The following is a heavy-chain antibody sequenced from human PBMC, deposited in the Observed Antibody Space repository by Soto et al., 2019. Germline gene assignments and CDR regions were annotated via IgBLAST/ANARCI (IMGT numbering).Heavy chain of an antibody. D-gene: IGHD5-18*01. CDR2: IYYSGST. Sequence: QLQLQESGPGLVKPSETLSLTCTVSGGSISSSSYYWGWIRQPPGKGREWIGSIYYSGSTYYNPSLKSRVTISVDTSKNQFSLKLSSVTAADTAVYYCAGHFRGDTAMVEFDYWGQGTLVTVSS. CDR1: GGSISSSSYY. J-gene: IGHJ4*02. V-gene: IGHV4-39*01. CDR3: AGHFRGDTAMVEFDY.